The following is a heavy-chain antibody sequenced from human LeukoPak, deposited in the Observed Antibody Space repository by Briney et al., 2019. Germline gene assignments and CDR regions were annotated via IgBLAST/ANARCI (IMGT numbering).Heavy chain of an antibody. CDR2: ISASGGDT. D-gene: IGHD2-2*01. CDR1: GFTFSSYA. J-gene: IGHJ6*02. V-gene: IGHV3-23*01. Sequence: PGGSLRLSCAASGFTFSSYAMSWVRQAPGKGLEWVSAISASGGDTYYADSVKGRFTISRDNSKNTLYLQMSSLRAEDTALYYCARYCSSTSSCSGAGTYYGMDVWGQGTTVTVSS. CDR3: ARYCSSTSSCSGAGTYYGMDV.